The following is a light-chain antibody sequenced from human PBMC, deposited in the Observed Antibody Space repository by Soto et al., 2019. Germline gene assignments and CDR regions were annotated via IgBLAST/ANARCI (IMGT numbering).Light chain of an antibody. Sequence: EIVLTQSPGTLSLCRGDRATLSCWASQSVGTSYLAWYQQKPGQAPRLLIYAASSRATGVPDRFIGRSAGTDFTLTISRLEPEDFAVYYCQQYGSSWITFGQGTRLEIK. V-gene: IGKV3-20*01. J-gene: IGKJ5*01. CDR3: QQYGSSWIT. CDR2: AAS. CDR1: QSVGTSY.